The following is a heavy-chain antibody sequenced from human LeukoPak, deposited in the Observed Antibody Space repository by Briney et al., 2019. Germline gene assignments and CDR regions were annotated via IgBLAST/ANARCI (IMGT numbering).Heavy chain of an antibody. J-gene: IGHJ4*02. Sequence: NASETLSLTCTVSGGSISSSGYYWGWIRQPPGKGLEWIGSIYYSGSTYYNPSLKSRVTISVDTSKNQFSLKLSSVTAADTAVYYCARHWDYSGYSGYWGQGTLVTVSS. CDR3: ARHWDYSGYSGY. CDR1: GGSISSSGYY. CDR2: IYYSGST. V-gene: IGHV4-39*01. D-gene: IGHD5-12*01.